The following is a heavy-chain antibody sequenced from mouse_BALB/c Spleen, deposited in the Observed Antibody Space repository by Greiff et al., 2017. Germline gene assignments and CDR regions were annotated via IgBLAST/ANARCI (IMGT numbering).Heavy chain of an antibody. CDR1: GYTFTSYY. CDR3: ARGMITAQFAY. V-gene: IGHV1S56*01. D-gene: IGHD2-4*01. J-gene: IGHJ3*01. Sequence: VQLQQSGPELVKPGASVKMSCKASGYTFTSYYIHWVKQRPGQGLEWIGWIYPGDGSTKYNEKFKGKTTLTADKSSSTAYMLLSSLTSEDSAIYFCARGMITAQFAYWGQGTLVTVSA. CDR2: IYPGDGST.